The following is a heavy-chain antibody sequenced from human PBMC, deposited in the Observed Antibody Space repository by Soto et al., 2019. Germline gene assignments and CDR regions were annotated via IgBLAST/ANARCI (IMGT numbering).Heavy chain of an antibody. Sequence: GGSLRLSCAASGFTFSSYAMHWVRQAPGKGLEWVAVISYDGSNKYYADSVKGRFTISRDNSKNTLYLQMNSLRAEDTAVYYCARDPSYYYDSSGYYFGYWGQGTLVTVSS. CDR3: ARDPSYYYDSSGYYFGY. J-gene: IGHJ4*02. CDR1: GFTFSSYA. V-gene: IGHV3-30-3*01. D-gene: IGHD3-22*01. CDR2: ISYDGSNK.